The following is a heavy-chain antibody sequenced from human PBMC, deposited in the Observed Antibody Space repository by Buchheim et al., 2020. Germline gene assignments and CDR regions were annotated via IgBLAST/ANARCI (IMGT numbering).Heavy chain of an antibody. V-gene: IGHV3-23*01. D-gene: IGHD2-8*02. Sequence: EAQLLESRGGLVQPGGSLRLPCAASGFTFSSYVMCWVRQAPGKGLEWVAGISASGDRTYYADSVEGRFIISRDNSNGTVYLQMDSLRGADTAVYYCANSRYCTGGRCSDYWGQGAL. CDR1: GFTFSSYV. J-gene: IGHJ4*02. CDR2: ISASGDRT. CDR3: ANSRYCTGGRCSDY.